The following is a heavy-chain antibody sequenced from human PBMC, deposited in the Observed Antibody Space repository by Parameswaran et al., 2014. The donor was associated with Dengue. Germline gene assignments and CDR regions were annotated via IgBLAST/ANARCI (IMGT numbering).Heavy chain of an antibody. CDR3: ARVHITMVRGVNCGMDV. D-gene: IGHD3-10*01. CDR2: ISYDGSNK. V-gene: IGHV3-30-3*01. J-gene: IGHJ6*02. Sequence: WIRQPPGKGLEWVAVISYDGSNKYYADSVKGRFTISRDNSKNTLYLQMNSLRAEDTAVYYCARVHITMVRGVNCGMDVWGQGTTVTVSS.